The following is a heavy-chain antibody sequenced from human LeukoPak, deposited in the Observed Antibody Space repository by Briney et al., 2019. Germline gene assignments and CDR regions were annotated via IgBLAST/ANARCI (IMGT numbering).Heavy chain of an antibody. CDR1: GGSLSSGGYY. CDR3: GRVTRTGARVRGVIVIDP. Sequence: TSQTLSLTCTVSGGSLSSGGYYWTWIRQHPGKGLEWIGYIYYRGSTDYNPSLKSRVIISVDTSKNHFSLKLTSVTAADTAVYYCGRVTRTGARVRGVIVIDPWGQGTLVTVSS. CDR2: IYYRGST. J-gene: IGHJ5*02. D-gene: IGHD3-10*01. V-gene: IGHV4-31*03.